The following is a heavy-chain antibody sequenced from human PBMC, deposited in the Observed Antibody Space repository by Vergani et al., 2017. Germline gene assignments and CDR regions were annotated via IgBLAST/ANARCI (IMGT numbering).Heavy chain of an antibody. CDR1: GGTFSSYA. J-gene: IGHJ4*02. Sequence: QVQLVQSGAEVKKPGSSVKVSCKASGGTFSSYAISWVRQAPGQGLEWMGGIIPIFGTANYEQKFQGRVTITADKSTSTAYMELSSLRSEDTAVYYCASWRAGGYRHYFGFWGQGTLVTVSS. CDR2: IIPIFGTA. D-gene: IGHD2-8*02. V-gene: IGHV1-69*06. CDR3: ASWRAGGYRHYFGF.